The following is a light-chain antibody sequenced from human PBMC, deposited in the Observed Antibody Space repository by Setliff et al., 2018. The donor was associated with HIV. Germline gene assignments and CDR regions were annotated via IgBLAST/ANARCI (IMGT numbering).Light chain of an antibody. CDR1: NSDVGSYNR. CDR3: SSYTSSNTYVV. J-gene: IGLJ2*01. Sequence: QSVLTQPPSVSGSPGQSVTISCTGTNSDVGSYNRVPWYQQPPGAAPKLMIYEVSNRPSGVPDRFSGSKSGNMASLTISGLQAEDEADYYCSSYTSSNTYVVFGGGT. CDR2: EVS. V-gene: IGLV2-18*02.